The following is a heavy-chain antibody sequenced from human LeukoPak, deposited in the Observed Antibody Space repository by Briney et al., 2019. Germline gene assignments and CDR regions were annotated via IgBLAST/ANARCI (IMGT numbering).Heavy chain of an antibody. CDR3: AREVVVVPALMLGSYYYYMDV. CDR1: SGSISSHY. V-gene: IGHV4-59*11. CDR2: IYYSGST. D-gene: IGHD2-2*01. J-gene: IGHJ6*03. Sequence: SETLSLTCTVSSGSISSHYWSWIRQPPGKGLEWIGYIYYSGSTNYNPSLESRVTISVDTSKNQFSLKLSSVTAADTAVYYCAREVVVVPALMLGSYYYYMDVWGKGTTVTVSS.